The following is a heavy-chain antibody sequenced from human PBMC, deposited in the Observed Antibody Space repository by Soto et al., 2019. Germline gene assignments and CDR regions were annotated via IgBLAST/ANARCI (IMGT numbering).Heavy chain of an antibody. CDR2: IYYSGST. CDR3: AIDVPNWWFDY. CDR1: GGSVSSGSYY. D-gene: IGHD2-8*02. Sequence: SETLSLTCTVSGGSVSSGSYYWSWIRQPPGTGLEWIGYIYYSGSTNYNPSLKSRVTISVDTSKNQFSLKLSSVTAADTAVYYCAIDVPNWWFDYWGQGTLVTVSS. V-gene: IGHV4-61*01. J-gene: IGHJ4*02.